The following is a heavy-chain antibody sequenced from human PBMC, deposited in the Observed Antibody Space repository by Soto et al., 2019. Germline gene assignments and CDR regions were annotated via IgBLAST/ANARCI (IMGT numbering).Heavy chain of an antibody. D-gene: IGHD1-26*01. V-gene: IGHV1-69*13. CDR3: ARAADKSWELHNNDAFDI. CDR2: IIPIFGTA. Sequence: ASVKVSCKASGGTFSSYAISWVRQAPGQGLEWMGGIIPIFGTADYAQKFQGRVTITADESTSTAYMELSSLRSEDTAVYYCARAADKSWELHNNDAFDIWGQGTMVTVSS. J-gene: IGHJ3*02. CDR1: GGTFSSYA.